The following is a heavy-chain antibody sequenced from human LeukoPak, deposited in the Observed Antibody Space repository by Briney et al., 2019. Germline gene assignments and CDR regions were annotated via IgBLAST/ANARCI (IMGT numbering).Heavy chain of an antibody. Sequence: GGSLRLSCAASGFTFSDYWMHWVRQAPDKGLMWVSRIRTDGDTSYADSVRGRFAISRDNSKNTLYLQMDSLRAEDTAVYYCARDARVGDPLDYWGQGTLVTVSS. CDR1: GFTFSDYW. D-gene: IGHD4-17*01. J-gene: IGHJ4*02. CDR2: IRTDGDT. CDR3: ARDARVGDPLDY. V-gene: IGHV3-74*01.